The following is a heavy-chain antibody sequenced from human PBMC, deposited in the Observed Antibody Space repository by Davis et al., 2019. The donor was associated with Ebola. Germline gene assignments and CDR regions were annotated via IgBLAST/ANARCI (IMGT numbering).Heavy chain of an antibody. V-gene: IGHV4-59*08. CDR1: GGSISSYY. CDR3: ARHGLEGSSGYYYYYYGIDV. Sequence: SETLSLTCTVSGGSISSYYWSWIRQPPGKGLEWFGYIYYSGSTNYNPSLKSRVTISVDTSKNQFSLKLSSVTAADTAVYYCARHGLEGSSGYYYYYYGIDVWGQGTTVTVSS. J-gene: IGHJ6*02. D-gene: IGHD3-22*01. CDR2: IYYSGST.